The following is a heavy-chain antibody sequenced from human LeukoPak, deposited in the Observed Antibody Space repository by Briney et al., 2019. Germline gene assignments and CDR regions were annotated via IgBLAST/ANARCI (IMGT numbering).Heavy chain of an antibody. D-gene: IGHD2-15*01. CDR2: ITSSSSFI. CDR1: GFTFSNSA. J-gene: IGHJ6*02. V-gene: IGHV3-21*01. Sequence: GGSLRLSCAASGFTFSNSAMSWVRQAPGKGLEWVCSITSSSSFIYHAESMKGRFTISRDNAKNSLYLQMNSLRAEDTAVYYCARDMPGRDCSGGSCYGYGLDVWGQGTTVIVSS. CDR3: ARDMPGRDCSGGSCYGYGLDV.